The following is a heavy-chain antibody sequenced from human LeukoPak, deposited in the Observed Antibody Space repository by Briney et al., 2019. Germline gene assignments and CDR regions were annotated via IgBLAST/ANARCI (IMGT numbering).Heavy chain of an antibody. CDR1: GGTFSSYA. CDR2: IIPILGIA. V-gene: IGHV1-69*04. Sequence: SVKVSCKASGGTFSSYAISWVRQAPGQGLEWMGRIIPILGIANYAQKFQGRVTITADKSTSTAYMELSSLRPEDTAVYYCARITAGAYDFWSGIVWGQSGMDVWGQGTTVTVSS. D-gene: IGHD3-3*01. J-gene: IGHJ6*02. CDR3: ARITAGAYDFWSGIVWGQSGMDV.